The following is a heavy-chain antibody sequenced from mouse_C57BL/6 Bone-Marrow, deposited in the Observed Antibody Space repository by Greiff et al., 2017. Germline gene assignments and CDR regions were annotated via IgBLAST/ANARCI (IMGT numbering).Heavy chain of an antibody. V-gene: IGHV1-55*01. Sequence: VQLQQSGAELVKPGASVKMSCKASGYTFTSYWITWVTQRPGQGLEWIGDIYPGSGSTNYNEKFKSKATLPVDTSSSTAYMQLSSLTSEDSAVYYCAGTYSNLAWFAYWGQGTLVTVSA. D-gene: IGHD2-5*01. J-gene: IGHJ3*01. CDR2: IYPGSGST. CDR3: AGTYSNLAWFAY. CDR1: GYTFTSYW.